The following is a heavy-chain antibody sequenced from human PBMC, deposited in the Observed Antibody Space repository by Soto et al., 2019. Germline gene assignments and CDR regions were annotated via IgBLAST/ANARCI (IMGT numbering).Heavy chain of an antibody. J-gene: IGHJ5*02. V-gene: IGHV1-69*02. CDR3: ARGSSYTIFGVVPPNWFDP. D-gene: IGHD3-3*01. CDR2: IIPILGIA. Sequence: SVKVSCKGSGGTFSSYTISWVRQAHGQGLEWMGRIIPILGIANYAQKFQGRVTITADKSTSTAYMELRSLRSDDTAVYYCARGSSYTIFGVVPPNWFDPWGQGTLVTVSS. CDR1: GGTFSSYT.